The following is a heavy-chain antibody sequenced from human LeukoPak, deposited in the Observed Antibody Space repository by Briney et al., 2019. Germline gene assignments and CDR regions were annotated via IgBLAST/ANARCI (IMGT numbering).Heavy chain of an antibody. CDR2: IKSKTDGGTT. J-gene: IGHJ4*02. Sequence: GGSLRLSCAASGFTFSNAWMSWVRQAPGKGLEWVGRIKSKTDGGTTDYAAPVKGRFTISRDDSKNTLYLQMNSLKTEDTAVYYCTTDFGVSRSDFWSGYYRFDYWGQGTLVTVSS. D-gene: IGHD3-3*01. CDR3: TTDFGVSRSDFWSGYYRFDY. V-gene: IGHV3-15*01. CDR1: GFTFSNAW.